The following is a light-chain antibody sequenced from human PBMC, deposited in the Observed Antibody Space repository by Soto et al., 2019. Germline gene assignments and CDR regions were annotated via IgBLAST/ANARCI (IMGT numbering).Light chain of an antibody. CDR1: HIVSSNS. V-gene: IGKV3-20*01. J-gene: IGKJ5*01. Sequence: EIVLTQSPGTLSLSPGERATLSCRASHIVSSNSLAWYQQKPGQAPRLLIYDASSRATGIPDRFSGSGSGTDFTLTISRLEPEDFAVYYCQQYGSSPPITFGQGTRLEIK. CDR3: QQYGSSPPIT. CDR2: DAS.